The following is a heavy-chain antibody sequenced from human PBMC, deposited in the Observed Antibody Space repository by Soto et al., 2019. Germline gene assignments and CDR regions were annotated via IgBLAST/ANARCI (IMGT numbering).Heavy chain of an antibody. J-gene: IGHJ6*02. CDR3: ARGSPRAYGSGSPYYYYYGMDV. V-gene: IGHV4-59*01. CDR2: IYYSGST. CDR1: GGSISSYY. D-gene: IGHD3-10*01. Sequence: SETLSLTCTVSGGSISSYYWSWIRQPPGKGLEWIGYIYYSGSTNYNPSLKSRVTISVDTSKNQFSLKLSSVTAADTAVYYCARGSPRAYGSGSPYYYYYGMDVWGQGTTVTVSS.